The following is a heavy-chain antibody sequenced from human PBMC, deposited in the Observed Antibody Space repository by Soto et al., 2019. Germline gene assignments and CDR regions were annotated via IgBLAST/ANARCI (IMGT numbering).Heavy chain of an antibody. CDR3: ARASPLSTSYYYYGMDV. D-gene: IGHD1-1*01. V-gene: IGHV3-48*01. J-gene: IGHJ6*02. CDR1: GFTFSSYS. Sequence: GGSLRLSCAASGFTFSSYSMNWVRQAPGKGLEWVSYISSSSSTIYYADSVKGRFTISRDNAKNSLYLQMNSLRAEDTAVYYCARASPLSTSYYYYGMDVWGQGTTVTVSS. CDR2: ISSSSSTI.